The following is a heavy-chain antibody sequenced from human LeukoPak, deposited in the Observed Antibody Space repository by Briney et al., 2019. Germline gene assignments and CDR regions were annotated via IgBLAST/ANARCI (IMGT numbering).Heavy chain of an antibody. V-gene: IGHV1-2*06. J-gene: IGHJ4*02. CDR1: GCTFTGYY. Sequence: EASVKVSCKASGCTFTGYYMHWVRQAPGQGLEWMGRINPNSGGTNYAQKFQGRVTMTRDTSISTAYMELSRLRSDDTAVYYCASLEPLLSFAGVWGQGTLVTVSS. CDR2: INPNSGGT. D-gene: IGHD1-26*01. CDR3: ASLEPLLSFAGV.